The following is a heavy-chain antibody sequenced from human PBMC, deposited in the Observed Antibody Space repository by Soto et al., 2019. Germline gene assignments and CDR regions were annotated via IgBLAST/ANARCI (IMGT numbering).Heavy chain of an antibody. J-gene: IGHJ4*02. CDR3: AKDHAPTNTPLYYFDY. D-gene: IGHD2-2*01. Sequence: GGSLRLSCAASGFTFSSYAMSWVRQAPGKGLEWVSAISGSGGSTYYADSVKGRFTISRDNSKNTLYLQMNSLRAEDTAVYYCAKDHAPTNTPLYYFDYWGQGTLVTVSS. CDR2: ISGSGGST. CDR1: GFTFSSYA. V-gene: IGHV3-23*01.